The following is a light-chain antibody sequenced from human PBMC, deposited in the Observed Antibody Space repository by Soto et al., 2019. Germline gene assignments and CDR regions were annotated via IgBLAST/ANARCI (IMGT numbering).Light chain of an antibody. CDR2: EDS. J-gene: IGLJ2*01. V-gene: IGLV2-23*01. Sequence: QSALTQPASVSGSPGQSITISCTGTSSDVGSYNLVSWYQQHPGKAPKVIIYEDSKRPSGVSNRFSGSKSGNTASLTISGLQAEDEADYYCCSYAGTSSVLFGGGTQLTVL. CDR1: SSDVGSYNL. CDR3: CSYAGTSSVL.